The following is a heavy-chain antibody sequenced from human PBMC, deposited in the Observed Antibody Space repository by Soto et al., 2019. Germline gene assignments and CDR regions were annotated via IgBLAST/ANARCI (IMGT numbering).Heavy chain of an antibody. CDR1: GFSFSGLA. CDR2: ISGSADST. Sequence: EVQLLESGGGFIHPGGSLRLSCAASGFSFSGLAMNWVRQAPGKGLEGVSIISGSADSTFYADSVKGRFTISRDNSKSTLYLQINSLRAEDTAVYYCAKTRGAMIYAISVYGMDVWGQGTTVTVSS. V-gene: IGHV3-23*01. CDR3: AKTRGAMIYAISVYGMDV. J-gene: IGHJ6*02. D-gene: IGHD2-8*01.